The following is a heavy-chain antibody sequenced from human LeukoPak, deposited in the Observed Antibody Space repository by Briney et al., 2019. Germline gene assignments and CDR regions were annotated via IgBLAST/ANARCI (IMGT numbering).Heavy chain of an antibody. V-gene: IGHV1-18*01. CDR2: TSGYNGNT. CDR3: ARSSLGTITAGPFDY. D-gene: IGHD5-12*01. J-gene: IGHJ4*02. Sequence: GASVKVSCKASGYTFSSYGIAWVRQAPGQGLEWMGWTSGYNGNTNYAQKLQGRVSMTTDTSTTTAYMELRSLTSDDTALYYCARSSLGTITAGPFDYWGQGTLVTVSS. CDR1: GYTFSSYG.